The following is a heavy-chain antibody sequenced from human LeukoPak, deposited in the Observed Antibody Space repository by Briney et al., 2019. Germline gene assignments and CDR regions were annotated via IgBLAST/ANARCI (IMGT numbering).Heavy chain of an antibody. CDR2: IYTSGST. CDR3: AREAPAVLAMVTMLDY. J-gene: IGHJ4*02. V-gene: IGHV4-61*02. D-gene: IGHD5-18*01. CDR1: GGSISSGSYY. Sequence: PSETLSLTCTVSGGSISSGSYYWSWIRQPAGKGLEWIGRIYTSGSTYYNPSLKSRVTISVDTSKNQFSLKLSSVTAADTAVYYCAREAPAVLAMVTMLDYWGQGTLVTVSS.